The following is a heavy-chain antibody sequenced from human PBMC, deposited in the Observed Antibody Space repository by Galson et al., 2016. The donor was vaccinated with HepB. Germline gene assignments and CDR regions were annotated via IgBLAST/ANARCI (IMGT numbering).Heavy chain of an antibody. CDR3: TREANDDFDI. J-gene: IGHJ3*02. V-gene: IGHV3-30-3*01. D-gene: IGHD1-1*01. CDR1: GFTLSKYH. Sequence: SLRLSCAASGFTLSKYHMHWVRQAPGKGLEWVALSFHDEDYTYYPDSVKGRFTISRDNTKGTVNLHMNSLRDEDTAVYYCTREANDDFDIWGQGTMVTVSS. CDR2: SFHDEDYT.